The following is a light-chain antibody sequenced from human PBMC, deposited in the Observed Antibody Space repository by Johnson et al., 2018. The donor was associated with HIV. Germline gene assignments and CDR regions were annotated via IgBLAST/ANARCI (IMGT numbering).Light chain of an antibody. CDR2: DNN. CDR3: GSWDSSLSAFV. V-gene: IGLV1-51*01. Sequence: QSVLTQPPSVSAAPGQKVTISCSGSSFNIGNNYVSWYQQLPGTAPKLLIYDNNKRPSGIPDRFSGSKSGTSATLGITGLQTGDEADYYCGSWDSSLSAFVFGTVTKVTVL. J-gene: IGLJ1*01. CDR1: SFNIGNNY.